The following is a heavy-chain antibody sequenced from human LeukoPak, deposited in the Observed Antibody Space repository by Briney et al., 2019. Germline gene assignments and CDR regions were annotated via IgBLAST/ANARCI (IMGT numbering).Heavy chain of an antibody. V-gene: IGHV4-4*07. CDR2: IYPTSGNT. J-gene: IGHJ3*02. CDR3: ARERGNLRGDAFDI. Sequence: SETLSLTCTVSGGSISTDFWTWIRQPAGKGLEWIGRIYPTSGNTNYNPSLRSRVTMSVDTSKNQFSLKLSSVTAADTAVYYCARERGNLRGDAFDIWGQGTMVTVSS. CDR1: GGSISTDF. D-gene: IGHD1-26*01.